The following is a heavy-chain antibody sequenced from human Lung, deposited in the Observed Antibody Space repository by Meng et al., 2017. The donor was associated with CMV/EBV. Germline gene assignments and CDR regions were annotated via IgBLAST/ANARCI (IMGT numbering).Heavy chain of an antibody. J-gene: IGHJ4*02. D-gene: IGHD6-6*01. CDR3: ARGYEYSSSSYPWD. CDR2: INHSGST. Sequence: SETLSLXCAVYGGSFSGYYWSWIRQLPGKGLEWIGEINHSGSTNYNPSLKSRVTISVDTSKNQFSLKLSSVTAADTAVYYCARGYEYSSSSYPWDWCQGTXVTGAS. V-gene: IGHV4-34*01. CDR1: GGSFSGYY.